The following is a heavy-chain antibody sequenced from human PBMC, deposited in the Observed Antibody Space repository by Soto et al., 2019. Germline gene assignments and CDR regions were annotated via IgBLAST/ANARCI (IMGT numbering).Heavy chain of an antibody. J-gene: IGHJ6*02. Sequence: PGGSLRLSCAASGFIFSDSAIHWVRQASGKGLEWVGRIKNKAEDYATAHAAAVEGRFTISRDDSKNTAYLQMNSLKTEDTAVYYCTRLRYTSGWYGMDVWGQGTTVTVSS. V-gene: IGHV3-73*01. D-gene: IGHD6-19*01. CDR1: GFIFSDSA. CDR3: TRLRYTSGWYGMDV. CDR2: IKNKAEDYAT.